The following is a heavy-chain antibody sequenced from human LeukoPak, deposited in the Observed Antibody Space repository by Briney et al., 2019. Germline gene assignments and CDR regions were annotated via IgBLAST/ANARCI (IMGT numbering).Heavy chain of an antibody. D-gene: IGHD6-13*01. J-gene: IGHJ5*02. CDR1: GYTFTSYD. V-gene: IGHV1-8*01. Sequence: ASVKVSCKASGYTFTSYDINWVRQATGQGLEWMGWMNPNSGNTGYAQKFQGRVTMTRNTSISTAYMELSSLRSEDTAVYYCARVLPYSSSWHLGFSRWPAGPRRRNWFDPWGQGTLVTVSS. CDR3: ARVLPYSSSWHLGFSRWPAGPRRRNWFDP. CDR2: MNPNSGNT.